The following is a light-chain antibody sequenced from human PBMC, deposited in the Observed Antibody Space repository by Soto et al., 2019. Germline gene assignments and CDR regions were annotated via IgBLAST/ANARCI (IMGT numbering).Light chain of an antibody. J-gene: IGLJ1*01. CDR3: AAWDDSLNGPV. V-gene: IGLV1-44*01. CDR1: SSNIGINT. Sequence: QSVLTQPPSASGTPGQRVTISCSGSSSNIGINTVNWYQQLPGTAPKLLIYSSNQRPSGVPDRFSGSKSGTSASLAISGLQSEEEADYYCAAWDDSLNGPVFGTGTKLTVL. CDR2: SSN.